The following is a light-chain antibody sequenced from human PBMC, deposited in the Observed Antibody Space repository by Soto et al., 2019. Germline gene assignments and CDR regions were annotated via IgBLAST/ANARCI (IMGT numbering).Light chain of an antibody. J-gene: IGLJ2*01. CDR3: SSYTTTTPVV. Sequence: QPALTQPASVSGSPGQSITISCTGTNSDIGAFDYVSWYQHHPGKAPRLLIYDVNNWPSGVSDRFSGSKSGNTASLTISGLQAEDEAVYYCSSYTTTTPVVFGGGTKLTVL. V-gene: IGLV2-14*03. CDR1: NSDIGAFDY. CDR2: DVN.